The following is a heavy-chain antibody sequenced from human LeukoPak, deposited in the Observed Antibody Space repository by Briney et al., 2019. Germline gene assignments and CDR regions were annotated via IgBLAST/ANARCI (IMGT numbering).Heavy chain of an antibody. CDR2: IYYSRST. CDR3: ARAPKAVAGLPTYYFDY. CDR1: GGSISSYY. V-gene: IGHV4-59*07. Sequence: PSDTLSLTCTVSGGSISSYYSSWIRQPPGKGLEWIGYIYYSRSTHYNPSLQSRVTISVDTSKTQFSLKLSSVTAADTAVYYCARAPKAVAGLPTYYFDYWGQGTLVTVSS. D-gene: IGHD6-19*01. J-gene: IGHJ4*02.